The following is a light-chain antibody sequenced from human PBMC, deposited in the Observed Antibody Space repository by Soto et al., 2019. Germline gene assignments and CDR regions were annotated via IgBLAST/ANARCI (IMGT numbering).Light chain of an antibody. Sequence: QSVLTQPASVSGSPGQSITISCTGISSDVGGYKFVSWYQLHPGKAPKLILYEVNFRPSGVSNRFSGSKSGNTASLTISGLQAEDEANYYCSSYASSTTFVVFGGGTQLTVL. CDR2: EVN. J-gene: IGLJ2*01. CDR3: SSYASSTTFVV. V-gene: IGLV2-14*01. CDR1: SSDVGGYKF.